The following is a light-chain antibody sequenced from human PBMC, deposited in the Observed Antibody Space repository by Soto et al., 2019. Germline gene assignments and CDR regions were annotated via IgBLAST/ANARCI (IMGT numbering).Light chain of an antibody. V-gene: IGKV1-39*01. Sequence: DIQMTQSPSSLCASLGDVVTITCRSSQSISSYLNWVQQKPGKAPKLLIYDASSLQTGVPSRFSGSGSGTDFSLTISSLQPEDFATYYCQQSYSTPPWTFGQGTKVDIK. CDR2: DAS. CDR3: QQSYSTPPWT. CDR1: QSISSY. J-gene: IGKJ1*01.